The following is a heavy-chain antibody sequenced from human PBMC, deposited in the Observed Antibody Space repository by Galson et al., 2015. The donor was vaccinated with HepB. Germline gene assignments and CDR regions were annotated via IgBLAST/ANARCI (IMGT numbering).Heavy chain of an antibody. J-gene: IGHJ4*02. CDR3: AHPGYSSSWDRSFDYFDY. V-gene: IGHV2-5*02. CDR2: IYWDDDK. D-gene: IGHD6-13*01. CDR1: GFSLSTSGVG. Sequence: PALVKPTQTLTLTCTFSGFSLSTSGVGVGWIRQPPGKALEWLALIYWDDDKRYSPSLKSRLTITKDTSKNQVVLTMTNMDPVDTATYYCAHPGYSSSWDRSFDYFDYWGQGTLVTVSS.